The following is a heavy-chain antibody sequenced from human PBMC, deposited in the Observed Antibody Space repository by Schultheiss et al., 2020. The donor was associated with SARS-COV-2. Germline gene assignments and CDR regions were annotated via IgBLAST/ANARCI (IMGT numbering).Heavy chain of an antibody. Sequence: GGSLRLSCAASGFTFSSYAMHWVRQAPGKGLEWVAVISYDGSNKYYADSVKGRFTISRDNSKNTLYLQMNSLRAEDTAVYYCANNPRITIFGVARFAFDYWGQGTLVTVSS. CDR2: ISYDGSNK. V-gene: IGHV3-30*01. CDR1: GFTFSSYA. J-gene: IGHJ4*02. D-gene: IGHD3-3*01. CDR3: ANNPRITIFGVARFAFDY.